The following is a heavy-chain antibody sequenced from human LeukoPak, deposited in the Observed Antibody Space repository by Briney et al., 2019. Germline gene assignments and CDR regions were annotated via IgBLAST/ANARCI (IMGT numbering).Heavy chain of an antibody. Sequence: GGALRLSCAASGLTFSDSWMRWGRQAPGKGLEWVANMNQDGSAKGYVDSVKGRFTISRDNARNSLYLQMSSLRPEDTAVYYCATYTHWVAGDVWGQGTTVTVSS. V-gene: IGHV3-7*01. CDR3: ATYTHWVAGDV. J-gene: IGHJ6*02. CDR1: GLTFSDSW. CDR2: MNQDGSAK. D-gene: IGHD3-16*01.